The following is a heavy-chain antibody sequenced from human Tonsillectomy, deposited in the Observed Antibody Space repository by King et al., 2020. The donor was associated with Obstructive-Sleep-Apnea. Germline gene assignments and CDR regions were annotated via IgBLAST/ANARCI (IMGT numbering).Heavy chain of an antibody. CDR2: IFYTGST. V-gene: IGHV4-30-4*01. CDR1: GGSISSGDSY. CDR3: VSGSYPTFFY. Sequence: QVQLQESGPGLVKPSQTLSLTCTVSGGSISSGDSYYRWVRQPPGKGLEWIGYIFYTGSTSHNPSLKSRVSISVDTSKNQFSLKLNSVTAADTAVYYCVSGSYPTFFYWGQGTLVTVSS. J-gene: IGHJ4*02. D-gene: IGHD3-10*01.